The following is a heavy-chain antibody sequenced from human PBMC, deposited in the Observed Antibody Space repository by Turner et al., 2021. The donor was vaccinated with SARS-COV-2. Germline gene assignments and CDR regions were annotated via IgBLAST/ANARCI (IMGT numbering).Heavy chain of an antibody. D-gene: IGHD3-10*01. J-gene: IGHJ4*02. V-gene: IGHV4-39*01. CDR3: ARQGSGSYYAVPHY. CDR2: IYYSGST. CDR1: GGSISSSSHY. Sequence: GPGLVKPSETLSLTCTVSGGSISSSSHYWGWIRQPPGRGLEWIGHIYYSGSTYYNPSLKSRVTISVDTSKNQFSLKLSSVTAADTAVYYCARQGSGSYYAVPHYWGQGTLVTVSS.